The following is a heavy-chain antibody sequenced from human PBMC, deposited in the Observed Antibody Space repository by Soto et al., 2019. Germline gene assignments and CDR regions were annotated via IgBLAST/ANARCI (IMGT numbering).Heavy chain of an antibody. Sequence: EVQLVESGGGVVQPGGSLRLSCTASGFTFTTHWMHWVRQAPGKGLVWVSRIYFVGITTNYADSVKGRLTVSRDNAKNTVYLHVNTLRDEDTAVYYCARGGAMGVDYWGQGTLVTVSS. CDR1: GFTFTTHW. D-gene: IGHD1-26*01. CDR3: ARGGAMGVDY. CDR2: IYFVGITT. J-gene: IGHJ4*02. V-gene: IGHV3-74*01.